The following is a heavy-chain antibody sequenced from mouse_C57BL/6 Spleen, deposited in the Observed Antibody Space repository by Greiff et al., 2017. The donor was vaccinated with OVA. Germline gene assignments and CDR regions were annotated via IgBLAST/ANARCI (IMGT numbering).Heavy chain of an antibody. CDR1: GYTFTSYW. V-gene: IGHV1-50*01. CDR2: IDPSDSYT. D-gene: IGHD6-5*01. Sequence: QVQLQQPGAELVKPGASVKLSCKASGYTFTSYWMQWVKQRPGQGLEWIGEIDPSDSYTTSNQKFKGKATLTVDTSSSTAYMQLSSLTSEDSAVYYCARRGAYDHYFDYWGQGTTLTVSS. CDR3: ARRGAYDHYFDY. J-gene: IGHJ2*01.